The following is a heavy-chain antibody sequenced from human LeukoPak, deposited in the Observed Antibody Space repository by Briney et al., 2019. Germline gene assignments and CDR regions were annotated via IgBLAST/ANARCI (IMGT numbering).Heavy chain of an antibody. Sequence: GGSLRLSCTASGFTFRNYAMSWVRQAPGKWLQWVSGISGSGGSTYYADSLKGRSTISRDNSKNTLYLQMNSLRVEDSAIYYCAKDVSLHFYSTSGFDSWGQGTLVTASS. D-gene: IGHD2-15*01. CDR1: GFTFRNYA. J-gene: IGHJ4*02. V-gene: IGHV3-23*01. CDR2: ISGSGGST. CDR3: AKDVSLHFYSTSGFDS.